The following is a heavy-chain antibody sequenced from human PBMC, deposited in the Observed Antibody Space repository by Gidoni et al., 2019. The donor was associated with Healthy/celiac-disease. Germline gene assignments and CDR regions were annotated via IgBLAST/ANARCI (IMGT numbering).Heavy chain of an antibody. V-gene: IGHV3-23*01. CDR2: ISGSGGST. CDR1: GFTFSSYA. CDR3: AKDPWDSSGYQGPFDY. D-gene: IGHD3-22*01. J-gene: IGHJ4*02. Sequence: EVQLLESGGGLVQPGGSLRLSCAASGFTFSSYAMSWVRQAPGKGLEWVSAISGSGGSTYYADSVKGRFTISRDNSKNTLYLQMNSLRAEDTAIYYCAKDPWDSSGYQGPFDYWGQGTLVTVSS.